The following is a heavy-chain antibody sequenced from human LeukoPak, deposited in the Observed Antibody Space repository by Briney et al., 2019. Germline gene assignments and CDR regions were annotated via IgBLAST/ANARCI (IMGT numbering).Heavy chain of an antibody. CDR3: ARRYYYCMDV. CDR2: IYYSGSS. CDR1: GGSISSGGYY. Sequence: KSSETLSLTCTVSGGSISSGGYYWSWIRQHPGRGLEWIGSIYYSGSSYYNQSLKSRVTISVDTSKNQFSLKVNSVTAAATAVYYCARRYYYCMDVWGKGTTVTVSS. V-gene: IGHV4-39*07. J-gene: IGHJ6*03.